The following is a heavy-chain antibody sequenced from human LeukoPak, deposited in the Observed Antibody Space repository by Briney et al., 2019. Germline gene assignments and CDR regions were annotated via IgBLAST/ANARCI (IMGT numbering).Heavy chain of an antibody. D-gene: IGHD6-25*01. V-gene: IGHV4-38-2*02. CDR3: ASSANPTKFDY. CDR1: GYSISSGYY. J-gene: IGHJ4*02. CDR2: IYHSGST. Sequence: SETLSLTCTVSGYSISSGYYWGWIRPPPGKGLEWIGSIYHSGSTYYNPSLKSRVTISVDTSKNQFSLKLSSVTAADTAVYYCASSANPTKFDYWGQGTLVTVSS.